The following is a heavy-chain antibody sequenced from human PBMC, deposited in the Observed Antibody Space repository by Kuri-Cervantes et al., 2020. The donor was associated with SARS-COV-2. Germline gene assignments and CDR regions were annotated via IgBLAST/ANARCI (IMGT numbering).Heavy chain of an antibody. V-gene: IGHV2-5*02. D-gene: IGHD3-3*01. CDR3: ARKQYYDFWSGHTMSWFDP. CDR1: GFPLSTSGVG. CDR2: IYWDDDK. Sequence: SGPTLVKPTQTLTLTCTFPGFPLSTSGVGVGWTRQPPGKALEWLALIYWDDDKRYSPSLKSRRTITKDTSKNQVVLTMTNMDPVDTATYYCARKQYYDFWSGHTMSWFDPWGQGTLVTVSS. J-gene: IGHJ5*02.